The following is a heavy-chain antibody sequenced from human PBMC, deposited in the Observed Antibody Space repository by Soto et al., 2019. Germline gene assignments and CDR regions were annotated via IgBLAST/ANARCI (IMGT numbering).Heavy chain of an antibody. CDR2: IYYSGTS. D-gene: IGHD2-8*02. Sequence: SETLSLTCTVSGGSISTSAYYWGWIRQPPGKGLEWIGTIYYSGTSYHNPSLKSRVTISVDTSKNQFSLTLTSVTAADTAVYYCARDKITGLFDYWGQGTLVTVSS. J-gene: IGHJ4*02. CDR3: ARDKITGLFDY. CDR1: GGSISTSAYY. V-gene: IGHV4-39*02.